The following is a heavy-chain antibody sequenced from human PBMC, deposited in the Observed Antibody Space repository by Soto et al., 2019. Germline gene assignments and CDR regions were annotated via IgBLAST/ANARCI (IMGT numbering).Heavy chain of an antibody. Sequence: QVQLVQSGAEVKKPGASVKVSCKASGYTFTTYYIHWVRQAPVQGLEWMGIINPSDGRTTYAQKFQGRVTMTRDTSTSPVYMELSSLRSEDTAVYYCARMLELSQRNYWGQGTLVTVSS. CDR1: GYTFTTYY. CDR2: INPSDGRT. V-gene: IGHV1-46*01. D-gene: IGHD1-7*01. J-gene: IGHJ4*02. CDR3: ARMLELSQRNY.